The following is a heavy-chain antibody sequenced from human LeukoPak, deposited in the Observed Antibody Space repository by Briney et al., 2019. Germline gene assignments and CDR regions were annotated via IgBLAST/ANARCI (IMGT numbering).Heavy chain of an antibody. CDR2: ISSSIRYT. J-gene: IGHJ4*02. D-gene: IGHD6-19*01. Sequence: GQSRRLSRAAAGFTFSDYYMSWNSQAPGKVLEWVSYISSSIRYTNYTDSVKERFTISRDNAKNSLYLQMNSLRAEDTAVYYCARDKAVAGTDFDYWGQGTLVTVSS. CDR1: GFTFSDYY. V-gene: IGHV3-11*05. CDR3: ARDKAVAGTDFDY.